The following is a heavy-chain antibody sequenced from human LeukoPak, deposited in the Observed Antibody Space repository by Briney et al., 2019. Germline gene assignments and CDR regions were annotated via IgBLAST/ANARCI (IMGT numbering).Heavy chain of an antibody. CDR2: IDYSAKTT. CDR3: AKVATWTYFDS. V-gene: IGHV3-23*01. J-gene: IGHJ4*02. Sequence: PGGSLRLSCAASGFTFESSAMSWVRLAPGKGLAWVSTIDYSAKTTYYADSVKGRFTISRDNSKNTLYLQLTSLRVEDTAVYYCAKVATWTYFDSWGQGTLVTVSS. D-gene: IGHD3/OR15-3a*01. CDR1: GFTFESSA.